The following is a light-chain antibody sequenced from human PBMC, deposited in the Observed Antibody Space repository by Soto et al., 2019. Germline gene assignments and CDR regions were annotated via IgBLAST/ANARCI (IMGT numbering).Light chain of an antibody. J-gene: IGLJ2*01. CDR1: SREIGTYQY. Sequence: QSALTQPASVSGSPGRPITISCTGTSREIGTYQYVSWFQHHPGKAPKFIIFEVSNRPSGISDRFSGFKSANRAYLTISGVQPEDEADYHCSSYTTIKTVVFGGVTKLTVL. V-gene: IGLV2-14*01. CDR3: SSYTTIKTVV. CDR2: EVS.